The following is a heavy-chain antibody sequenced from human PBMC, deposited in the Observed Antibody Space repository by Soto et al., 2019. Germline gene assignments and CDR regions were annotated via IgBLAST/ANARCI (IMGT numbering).Heavy chain of an antibody. CDR1: GGSISSGGYY. CDR3: ASGKIVVVPAALYGMDV. Sequence: SETLSLTCTVSGGSISSGGYYWSWIRQHPGKGLEWIGYIYYSGSTHYNPSLKSRVTISVDTSKNQFSLKLSSVTAADTAVYYCASGKIVVVPAALYGMDVWGQGTTVTVSS. CDR2: IYYSGST. D-gene: IGHD2-2*01. V-gene: IGHV4-31*03. J-gene: IGHJ6*02.